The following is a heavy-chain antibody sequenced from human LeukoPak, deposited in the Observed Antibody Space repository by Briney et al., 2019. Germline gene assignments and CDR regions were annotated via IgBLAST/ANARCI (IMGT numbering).Heavy chain of an antibody. Sequence: GGSLRLSCAASGFTFSSYSMNWLRQAPGKGLEWVSSISSSSTYIYYADSVKGRFTISRDNAKNSLYLQMNSLRAEDSAVYYCAKEGAQSGWYYDSDGYQGSFWGQGTLVTVSS. CDR2: ISSSSTYI. J-gene: IGHJ4*02. D-gene: IGHD3-22*01. CDR1: GFTFSSYS. CDR3: AKEGAQSGWYYDSDGYQGSF. V-gene: IGHV3-21*01.